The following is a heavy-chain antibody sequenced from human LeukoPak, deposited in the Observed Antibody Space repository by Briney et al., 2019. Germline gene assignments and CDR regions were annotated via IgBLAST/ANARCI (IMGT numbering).Heavy chain of an antibody. V-gene: IGHV3-23*01. CDR2: ISGSGGST. J-gene: IGHJ4*02. CDR3: AKGFSTHYEY. D-gene: IGHD5/OR15-5a*01. CDR1: GFTFSTYA. Sequence: GGSLRLSCAASGFTFSTYAMSWVRQAPGKGLEWVSGISGSGGSTYYADSVKGRFTVSRDNSKNTLFLQMNSLSAEDTAVYYCAKGFSTHYEYWGQGTLVTVSS.